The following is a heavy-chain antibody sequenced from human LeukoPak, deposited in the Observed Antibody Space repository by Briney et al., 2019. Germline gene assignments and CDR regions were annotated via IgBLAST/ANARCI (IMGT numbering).Heavy chain of an antibody. V-gene: IGHV4-4*07. CDR1: GGSISSYY. CDR2: IHTSGST. CDR3: ARAGDYSDYVGWFDP. Sequence: SETLSLTCIVSGGSISSYYWSWIRQPAGKGLEWIGRIHTSGSTNYNPSLKSRVTMSVDTSKNQFSLKLTSVTAADTAVYYCARAGDYSDYVGWFDPWGQGTLVTVSS. D-gene: IGHD4-11*01. J-gene: IGHJ5*02.